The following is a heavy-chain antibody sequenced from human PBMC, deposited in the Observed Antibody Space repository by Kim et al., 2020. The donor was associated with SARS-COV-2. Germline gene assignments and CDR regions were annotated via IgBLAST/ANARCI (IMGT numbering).Heavy chain of an antibody. V-gene: IGHV1-69*13. J-gene: IGHJ4*02. CDR1: GGTFSSYA. Sequence: SVKVSCKASGGTFSSYAISWVRQAPGQGLEWMGGIIPIFGTANYAQKFQGRVTITADESTSTAYMELSSLRSEDTAVYYCARDGSDGSGSYPFDYWGQGTLVTVSS. CDR2: IIPIFGTA. D-gene: IGHD3-10*01. CDR3: ARDGSDGSGSYPFDY.